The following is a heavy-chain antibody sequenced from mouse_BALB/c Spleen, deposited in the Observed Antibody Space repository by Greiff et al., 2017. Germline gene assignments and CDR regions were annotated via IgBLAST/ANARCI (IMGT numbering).Heavy chain of an antibody. CDR1: GFNIKDTY. J-gene: IGHJ2*01. CDR2: IDPANGNT. CDR3: VSGGGYDY. V-gene: IGHV14-3*02. Sequence: EVQLQESGAELVKPGASVKLSCTASGFNIKDTYMHWVKQRPEQGLEWIGRIDPANGNTKYDPKFQGKATITADTSSNTAYLQLSSLTSEDTAVYYCVSGGGYDYWGQGTTLTVSS. D-gene: IGHD2-2*01.